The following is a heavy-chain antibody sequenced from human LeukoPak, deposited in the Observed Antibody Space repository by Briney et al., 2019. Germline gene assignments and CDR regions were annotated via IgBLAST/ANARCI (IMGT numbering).Heavy chain of an antibody. CDR3: SRDLHDWYFDL. CDR1: GYTFTNYY. J-gene: IGHJ2*01. D-gene: IGHD4-11*01. CDR2: ISPSGGSP. Sequence: GASVKVSCKASGYTFTNYYIHWVRQAPGQGLEWMGIISPSGGSPTYAQKFQGRVTMTRDTSTGTVYMDLSSLRSEDTAVYYCSRDLHDWYFDLWGRGTLVTVSS. V-gene: IGHV1-46*01.